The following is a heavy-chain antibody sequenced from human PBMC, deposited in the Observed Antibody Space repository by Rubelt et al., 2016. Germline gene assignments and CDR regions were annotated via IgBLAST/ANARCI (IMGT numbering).Heavy chain of an antibody. Sequence: QAQLQQWGAGLLKPSETLSLTCAVYGGSFSGYYWSWIRQPPGKGLEWIGEINHSGSPNYNPSLKSRVTISVDTSKNQFSLKLSSVTAADTAVYYCNSVVVHRFDYWGQGTLVTVSS. CDR1: GGSFSGYY. V-gene: IGHV4-34*01. CDR3: NSVVVHRFDY. J-gene: IGHJ4*02. CDR2: INHSGSP. D-gene: IGHD2-15*01.